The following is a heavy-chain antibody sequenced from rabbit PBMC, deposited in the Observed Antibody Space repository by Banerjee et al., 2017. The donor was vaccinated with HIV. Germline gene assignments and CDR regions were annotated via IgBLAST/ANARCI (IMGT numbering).Heavy chain of an antibody. J-gene: IGHJ4*01. V-gene: IGHV1S45*01. CDR2: IGDSSGST. CDR3: ARGLYYNNGWPSYFDL. CDR1: GFTISSSYW. Sequence: EESGGDLVKPEGSLTLTCTASGFTISSSYWICWVRQAPGKGLEWIACIGDSSGSTWYASWVNGRFTISKTSSTTVTLQMTSLTVADTATYFCARGLYYNNGWPSYFDLWGPGTLVTVS. D-gene: IGHD4-1*01.